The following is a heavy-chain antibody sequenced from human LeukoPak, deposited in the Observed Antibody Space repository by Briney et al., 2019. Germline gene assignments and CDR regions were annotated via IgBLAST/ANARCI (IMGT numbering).Heavy chain of an antibody. CDR1: GYSLSSGYY. D-gene: IGHD6-6*01. CDR3: ARAGEDSSRKVWFDP. CDR2: IYHSGST. J-gene: IGHJ5*02. V-gene: IGHV4-38-2*02. Sequence: SETLSLTCTVSGYSLSSGYYWGWIRPPPGKGLEWIGSIYHSGSTYYNPSHKSRVTISVDTSNNQFSLKLSSVTAADAAVYYCARAGEDSSRKVWFDPWGQGTLVTVSS.